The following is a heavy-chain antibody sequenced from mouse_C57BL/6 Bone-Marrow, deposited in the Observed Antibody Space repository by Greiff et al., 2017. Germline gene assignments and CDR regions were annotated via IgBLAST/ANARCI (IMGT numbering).Heavy chain of an antibody. Sequence: VQLVESGAELARPGASVKLSCKASGYTFTSYGISWVKQRPGQGLEWIGEIYPRSGNTYYTEKFKGKATLTADKSSSTAYMELRSLTSEDSAIYFCALLSYYAMDYWGQGTSVTGSS. CDR3: ALLSYYAMDY. CDR1: GYTFTSYG. J-gene: IGHJ4*01. D-gene: IGHD2-10*01. V-gene: IGHV1-81*01. CDR2: IYPRSGNT.